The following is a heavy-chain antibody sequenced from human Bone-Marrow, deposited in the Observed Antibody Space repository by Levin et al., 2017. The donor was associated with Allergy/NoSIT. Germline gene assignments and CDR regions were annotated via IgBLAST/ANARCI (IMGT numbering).Heavy chain of an antibody. J-gene: IGHJ4*02. V-gene: IGHV3-23*01. CDR2: ISGSGGST. CDR3: AKQSHIVVVVAATSINY. D-gene: IGHD2-15*01. Sequence: GGSLRLSCAASGFTFSSYAMSWVRQAPGKGLEWVSAISGSGGSTYYADSVKGRFTISRDNSKNTLYLQMNSLRAEDTAVYYCAKQSHIVVVVAATSINYWGQGTLVTVSS. CDR1: GFTFSSYA.